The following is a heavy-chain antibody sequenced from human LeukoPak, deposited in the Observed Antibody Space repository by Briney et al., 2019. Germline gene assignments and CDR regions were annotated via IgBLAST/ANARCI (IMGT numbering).Heavy chain of an antibody. CDR1: GFTFSSYA. J-gene: IGHJ4*02. D-gene: IGHD5-24*01. Sequence: GGSLRLSCAASGFTFSSYAMSWVRQAPGKGLEWVSAISGSGGSTYYADSVKGRFTISRDNSKNTLYLQMNSLRAEDTAVYYCARDGDGYNPRYYFDYWGQGTLVTVSS. CDR2: ISGSGGST. V-gene: IGHV3-23*01. CDR3: ARDGDGYNPRYYFDY.